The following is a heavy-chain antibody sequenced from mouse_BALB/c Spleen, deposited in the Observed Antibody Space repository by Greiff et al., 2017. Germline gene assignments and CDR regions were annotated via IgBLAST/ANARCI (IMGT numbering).Heavy chain of an antibody. D-gene: IGHD4-1*01. J-gene: IGHJ2*01. CDR2: IYPGSGNT. CDR3: AREVTGTTYDFDY. CDR1: GYTFTDYY. Sequence: QVQLKESGPELVQPGASVKISCTASGYTFTDYYINWVKQKPGQGLEWIGWIYPGSGNTKYNEKFKGKATLTVDTSSSTAYMQLSSLTSEDTAVYFCAREVTGTTYDFDYWGQGTTLTGSS. V-gene: IGHV1-84*02.